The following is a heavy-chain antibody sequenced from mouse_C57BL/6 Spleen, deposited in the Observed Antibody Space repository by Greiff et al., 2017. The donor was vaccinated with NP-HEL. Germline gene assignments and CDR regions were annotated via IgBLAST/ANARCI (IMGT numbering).Heavy chain of an antibody. D-gene: IGHD4-1*01. CDR1: GFTFSSYA. V-gene: IGHV5-4*01. CDR3: AREGDWDQRFAY. Sequence: EVKLQESGGGLVKPGGSLKLSCAASGFTFSSYAMSWVRQTPEKRLEWVATISDGGSYTYYPDNVKGRFTISRDNAKNNLYLQMSHLKSEDTAMYYCAREGDWDQRFAYWGQGTLVTVSA. CDR2: ISDGGSYT. J-gene: IGHJ3*01.